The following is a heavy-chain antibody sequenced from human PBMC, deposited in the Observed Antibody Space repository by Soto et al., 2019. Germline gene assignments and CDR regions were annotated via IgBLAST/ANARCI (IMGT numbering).Heavy chain of an antibody. V-gene: IGHV3-21*01. Sequence: PGGSLRLSFAASGFTFSSYSMTWVRQAPGKGLEWVSSISSSSSYIYYADSVKGRFTISRDNAKNSLYLQMNSLRAEDTAVYYCARGSHLGNYYDSSGYSYWGQGTLVTVSS. J-gene: IGHJ4*02. CDR1: GFTFSSYS. CDR3: ARGSHLGNYYDSSGYSY. D-gene: IGHD3-22*01. CDR2: ISSSSSYI.